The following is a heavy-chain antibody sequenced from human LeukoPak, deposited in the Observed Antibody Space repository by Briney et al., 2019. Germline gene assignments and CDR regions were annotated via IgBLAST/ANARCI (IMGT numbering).Heavy chain of an antibody. Sequence: PSETLSLTCTVSGGSISSYYWSWIRQPAGKGLEWIGRIYTSGSTNYNPSLKSRVTMSVDTSKNQFSLKLSSVTAADTAVYYCAREDCSGGSCYSLLMDAWGKGTTVTVSS. V-gene: IGHV4-4*07. D-gene: IGHD2-15*01. CDR2: IYTSGST. CDR3: AREDCSGGSCYSLLMDA. J-gene: IGHJ6*03. CDR1: GGSISSYY.